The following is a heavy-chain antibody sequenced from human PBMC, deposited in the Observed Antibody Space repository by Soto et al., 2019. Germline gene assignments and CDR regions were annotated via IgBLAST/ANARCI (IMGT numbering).Heavy chain of an antibody. CDR1: GFTFSSYA. CDR2: ISGSGGST. J-gene: IGHJ5*02. CDR3: ASLGRPWYSSSPGVSGVP. D-gene: IGHD6-6*01. V-gene: IGHV3-23*01. Sequence: PGGSLRLSCAASGFTFSSYAMSWVRQAPGKGLEWVSAISGSGGSTYYADSVKGRFTISRDNSKNTLYLQMNSLRAEDTAVYYCASLGRPWYSSSPGVSGVPWGQGTLVTVSS.